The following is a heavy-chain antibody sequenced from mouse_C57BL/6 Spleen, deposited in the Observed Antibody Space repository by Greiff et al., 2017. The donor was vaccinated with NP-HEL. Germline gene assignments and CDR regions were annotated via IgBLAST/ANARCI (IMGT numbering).Heavy chain of an antibody. Sequence: EVKLVESGGGLVKPGGSLKLSCAASGFTFSDYGMHWVRQAPEKGLEWVAYISSGSSTIYYADTVKGRFTISRDNAKNTLFLQMTSLRSEDTAMYYCASNYYGSSYVGYWGQGTTLTVSS. CDR1: GFTFSDYG. D-gene: IGHD1-1*01. CDR3: ASNYYGSSYVGY. J-gene: IGHJ2*01. CDR2: ISSGSSTI. V-gene: IGHV5-17*01.